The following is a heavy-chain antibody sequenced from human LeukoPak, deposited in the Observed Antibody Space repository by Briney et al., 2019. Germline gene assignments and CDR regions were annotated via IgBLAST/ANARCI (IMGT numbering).Heavy chain of an antibody. CDR2: INQGGSDK. CDR1: GFTFSGHW. D-gene: IGHD1-14*01. Sequence: GGSLRLSCAASGFTFSGHWMSWVRQAPGKGLEWVANINQGGSDKYYVDSVKGRFTISRDDANNLLYLQMNSLRGEDTAVYYCTRDRSRAEDDWGQGTLVTVSS. J-gene: IGHJ4*02. CDR3: TRDRSRAEDD. V-gene: IGHV3-7*01.